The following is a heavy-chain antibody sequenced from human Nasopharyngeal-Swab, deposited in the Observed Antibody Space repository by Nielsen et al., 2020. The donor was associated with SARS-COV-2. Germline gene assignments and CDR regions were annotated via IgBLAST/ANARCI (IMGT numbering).Heavy chain of an antibody. CDR1: GFTFSTYW. V-gene: IGHV3-74*01. D-gene: IGHD3-3*01. J-gene: IGHJ6*02. Sequence: GESLKISCAASGFTFSTYWMHWVRQAPGKGLVWVSRINIDGSSTRHADSVKGRFTISRDNGKNTLYLQMNSLRAEDTALYHCAKGLLFAGVVSYNRHYSYALHVWGQGTTVTVSS. CDR3: AKGLLFAGVVSYNRHYSYALHV. CDR2: INIDGSST.